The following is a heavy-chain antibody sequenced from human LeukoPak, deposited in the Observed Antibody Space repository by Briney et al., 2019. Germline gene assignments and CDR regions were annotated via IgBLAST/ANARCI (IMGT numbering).Heavy chain of an antibody. J-gene: IGHJ4*02. CDR1: GGTFSSFA. D-gene: IGHD5-18*01. CDR2: IIPILGIA. Sequence: ASVKVSCKASGGTFSSFAISWVRQAPGQGLEWMGRIIPILGIANYAQKLQGRVTITADKSTSTDYMELSSLRSEDTAVYYCAREPYVDTAMVTGDDYWGQGTLVTVSS. V-gene: IGHV1-69*04. CDR3: AREPYVDTAMVTGDDY.